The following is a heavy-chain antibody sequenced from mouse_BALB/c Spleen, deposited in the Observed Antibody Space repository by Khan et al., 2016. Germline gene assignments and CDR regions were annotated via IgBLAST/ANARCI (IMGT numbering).Heavy chain of an antibody. CDR1: GYSITSDYA. D-gene: IGHD2-14*01. CDR2: ISYSGST. V-gene: IGHV3-2*02. Sequence: EVQLQESGPGLVKPSQSLSLTCTVTGYSITSDYAWNWIRQFPGNKLEWMGYISYSGSTSYKPSLKSRISITRDTSKNQFFLQLNSVTTEDTATYYCEREGTYYAMDYWGQGTSFTVSS. J-gene: IGHJ4*01. CDR3: EREGTYYAMDY.